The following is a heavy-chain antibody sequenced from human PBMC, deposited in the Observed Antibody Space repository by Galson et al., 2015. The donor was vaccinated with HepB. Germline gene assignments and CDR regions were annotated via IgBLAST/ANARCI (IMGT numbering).Heavy chain of an antibody. D-gene: IGHD4-23*01. V-gene: IGHV3-64D*06. CDR2: ISSNGGST. Sequence: SLRLSCAASGFTFSSYAMHWVRQAPGKGLEYVSAISSNGGSTYYADSVKGRFTISRDNSKNTLYLQMSSLRAEDTAVYYCVKDDGGKFEYYYYMDVWGKGTTVTVS. CDR1: GFTFSSYA. CDR3: VKDDGGKFEYYYYMDV. J-gene: IGHJ6*03.